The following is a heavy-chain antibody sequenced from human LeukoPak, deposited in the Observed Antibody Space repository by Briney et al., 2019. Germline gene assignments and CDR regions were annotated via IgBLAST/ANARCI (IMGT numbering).Heavy chain of an antibody. V-gene: IGHV3-33*06. D-gene: IGHD1-1*01. CDR2: IWYDGSNK. CDR1: GFTFSSYG. CDR3: AKASLLTHRLNEY. Sequence: PGGSLRLSCGASGFTFSSYGMHWVRQAPGKGLEWVAVIWYDGSNKYYADSVKGRFTISRDNSKNTLYLQMNSLRAEDTAVYYCAKASLLTHRLNEYWGQGTLVTVSS. J-gene: IGHJ4*02.